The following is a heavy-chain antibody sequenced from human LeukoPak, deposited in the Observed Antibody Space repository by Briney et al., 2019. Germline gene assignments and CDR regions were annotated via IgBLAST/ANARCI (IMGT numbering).Heavy chain of an antibody. CDR1: GLTLSSHD. Sequence: GGSLRLSCAASGLTLSSHDIHWVRQLTGKALEWVTAIATSGNTHYSDSVRGRFTISRENAKNSVSLEMNSLRDEDTAVYYCAREYILYGYWHFDLWGRGALVTVSS. J-gene: IGHJ2*01. D-gene: IGHD3-9*01. CDR2: IATSGNT. CDR3: AREYILYGYWHFDL. V-gene: IGHV3-13*01.